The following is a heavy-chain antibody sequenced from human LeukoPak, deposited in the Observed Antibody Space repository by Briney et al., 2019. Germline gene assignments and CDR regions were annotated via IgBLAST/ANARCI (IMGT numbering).Heavy chain of an antibody. Sequence: PSETLSLTCTVSGGSISSYYWSWIRQPPGKGLEWIGRIYTTGTTNYNPSLKSRVTISVDTAKNQFSLKLSSVTAADTAVYYCARDQGTMVRGRGVIPDWYFDLWGRGTLVTVSS. V-gene: IGHV4-4*07. CDR3: ARDQGTMVRGRGVIPDWYFDL. D-gene: IGHD3-10*01. CDR2: IYTTGTT. J-gene: IGHJ2*01. CDR1: GGSISSYY.